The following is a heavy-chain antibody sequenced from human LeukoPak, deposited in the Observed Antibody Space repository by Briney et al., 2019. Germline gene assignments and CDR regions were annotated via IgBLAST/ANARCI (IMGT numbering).Heavy chain of an antibody. CDR1: GGTFSSYA. Sequence: SVKVSCKASGGTFSSYAISWVRQAPGQGLEWMGRIIPILGIANYAQKFQGRVTITADKSTSTAYMELSSLRSEDTAVYYCASVVVPAAPSDPWGQETLVTVS. J-gene: IGHJ5*02. D-gene: IGHD2-2*01. CDR2: IIPILGIA. V-gene: IGHV1-69*04. CDR3: ASVVVPAAPSDP.